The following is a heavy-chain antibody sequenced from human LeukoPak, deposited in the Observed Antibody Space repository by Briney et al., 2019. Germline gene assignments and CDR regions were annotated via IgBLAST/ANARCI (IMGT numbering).Heavy chain of an antibody. CDR3: ARGTAVAGSFDY. CDR2: INHSGST. CDR1: GGSFSGYY. D-gene: IGHD6-19*01. V-gene: IGHV4-34*01. Sequence: MPSETLSITCAVYGGSFSGYYWSWIRQPPGKGLEWIGEINHSGSTNYNPSLKSRVTISVDTSKNQFSLKLSSVTAGDTAVYYCARGTAVAGSFDYWGQGTLVTVSS. J-gene: IGHJ4*02.